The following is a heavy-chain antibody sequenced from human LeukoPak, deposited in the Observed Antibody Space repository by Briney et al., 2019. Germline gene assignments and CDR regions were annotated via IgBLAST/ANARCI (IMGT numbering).Heavy chain of an antibody. D-gene: IGHD6-19*01. Sequence: SETLSLTCTVSGGSISSSSYYWGWIRQPPGKGLEWIGSIYYSGSTSYNPSLKSRVTISVDTSKNQFSLKLSSVTAADTAVYYCATTDSSGWINYHYFDYWGQGTLVTVSS. V-gene: IGHV4-39*01. CDR3: ATTDSSGWINYHYFDY. J-gene: IGHJ4*02. CDR2: IYYSGST. CDR1: GGSISSSSYY.